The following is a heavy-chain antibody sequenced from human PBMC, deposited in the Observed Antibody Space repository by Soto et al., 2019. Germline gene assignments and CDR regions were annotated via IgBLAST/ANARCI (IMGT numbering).Heavy chain of an antibody. D-gene: IGHD3-22*01. CDR1: GYSFATSG. V-gene: IGHV1-18*01. J-gene: IGHJ4*02. CDR3: ARAGQYYDSSGYAN. CDR2: ISGYNGNT. Sequence: QVKLVQSGTEVKQPGASMKVSCKASGYSFATSGISWVRQAPGQGLEWMGWISGYNGNTNYDQKLQDRVTMTTDTSTSTADLELRNLRSDETAVYYCARAGQYYDSSGYANWGQGTLVTVSS.